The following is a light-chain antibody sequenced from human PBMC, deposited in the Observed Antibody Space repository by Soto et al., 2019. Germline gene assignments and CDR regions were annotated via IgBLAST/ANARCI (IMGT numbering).Light chain of an antibody. V-gene: IGKV3-15*01. CDR3: QHHNNWPPYT. J-gene: IGKJ2*01. CDR2: GAS. CDR1: QSVGSD. Sequence: EIVMTQSPATLSVSPGEGATLSCRASQSVGSDLAWYQQKPGQPPRLLIYGASTRATGIPARLSGGGSGTDFTLTISSLQSEDFAVYYCQHHNNWPPYTFGQGTKVDIK.